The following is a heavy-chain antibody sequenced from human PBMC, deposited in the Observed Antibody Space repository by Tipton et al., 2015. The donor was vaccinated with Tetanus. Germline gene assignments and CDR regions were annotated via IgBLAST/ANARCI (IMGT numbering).Heavy chain of an antibody. D-gene: IGHD6-19*01. J-gene: IGHJ4*02. CDR1: GGSISTYY. CDR3: ARWIAVTGTDFDF. V-gene: IGHV4-59*08. CDR2: VYYSGST. Sequence: TLSLTCSVSGGSISTYYWSWIRQPPGKGLEWIGSVYYSGSTNYSPSLQSRVTISVDTSKNQFSLKLTSVTAADTAVYYCARWIAVTGTDFDFWGQGTLVTVSS.